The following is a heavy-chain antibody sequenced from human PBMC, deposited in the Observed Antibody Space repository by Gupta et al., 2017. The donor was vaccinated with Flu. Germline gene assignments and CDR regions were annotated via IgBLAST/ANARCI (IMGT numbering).Heavy chain of an antibody. Sequence: QLHLQESGPGLAKPSQTLSLTCTVSGCVISSGCYYWSWIRQPAWNGLEWIWRIYTSGRTNYNPSLKSRVTISVDTSKNQFSLKLSSVTAADTAVYYCARETYCSSTSCYNGMDVWGQGTTVTVSS. CDR3: ARETYCSSTSCYNGMDV. J-gene: IGHJ6*02. D-gene: IGHD2-2*02. CDR2: IYTSGRT. V-gene: IGHV4-61*02. CDR1: GCVISSGCYY.